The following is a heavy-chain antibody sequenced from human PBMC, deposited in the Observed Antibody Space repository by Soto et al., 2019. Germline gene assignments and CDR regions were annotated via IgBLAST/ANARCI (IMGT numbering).Heavy chain of an antibody. Sequence: DVQLLESGGALVQPGGSLRLSCETSGFTFTNYAMSWVRQAPGKGPEWVSGISASGTSTYYADSVKGRFTISRDNSKNTLSLQMNSLRAEDTAVYYCAKDQSNSNPLYYFDFWGPGTLVTVSS. CDR3: AKDQSNSNPLYYFDF. V-gene: IGHV3-23*01. CDR1: GFTFTNYA. CDR2: ISASGTST. D-gene: IGHD3-22*01. J-gene: IGHJ4*02.